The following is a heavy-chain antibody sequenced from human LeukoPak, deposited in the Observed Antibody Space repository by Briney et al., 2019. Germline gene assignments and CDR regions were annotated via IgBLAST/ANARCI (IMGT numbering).Heavy chain of an antibody. CDR3: GGGRDAFDV. J-gene: IGHJ3*01. V-gene: IGHV1-46*01. CDR1: GYTFTSYY. Sequence: ASVKVSCKASGYTFTSYYMHWVRQAPGQGLEWMGIINPSGGSTNYVQKFQGRVAMTRDTSTSTVYMELSSLRSEDTAVYYCGGGRDAFDVWGQGTMVTVSS. CDR2: INPSGGST.